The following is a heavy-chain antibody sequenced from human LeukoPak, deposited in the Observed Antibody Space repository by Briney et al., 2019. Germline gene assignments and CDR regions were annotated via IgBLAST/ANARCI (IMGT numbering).Heavy chain of an antibody. J-gene: IGHJ4*02. CDR1: GFTVSSNY. D-gene: IGHD3-10*01. Sequence: GGSLKLSCAASGFTVSSNYMSWVRQAPGKGLEWVSVIYSGGSTYYADSVKGRFTISRDNSKNTLYLQMNSLRAEDTAVYYCARAAYYYGSGSYSGRYYFDYWGQGTLVTVSS. V-gene: IGHV3-66*01. CDR3: ARAAYYYGSGSYSGRYYFDY. CDR2: IYSGGST.